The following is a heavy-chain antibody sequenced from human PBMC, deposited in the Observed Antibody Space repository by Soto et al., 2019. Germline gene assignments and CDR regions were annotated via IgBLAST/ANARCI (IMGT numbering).Heavy chain of an antibody. D-gene: IGHD2-15*01. CDR3: AKDLGYCSDGSCYPRPSFDY. V-gene: IGHV3-30*18. J-gene: IGHJ4*02. Sequence: GGSLRLSCAASGFTFSSYGMHWVRQAPGKGLEWVAVISYDGSNKYYADSVKGRFTISRDNSKNTLYLQMNSLRAEDTAVYYCAKDLGYCSDGSCYPRPSFDYWGQGTLVTVSS. CDR2: ISYDGSNK. CDR1: GFTFSSYG.